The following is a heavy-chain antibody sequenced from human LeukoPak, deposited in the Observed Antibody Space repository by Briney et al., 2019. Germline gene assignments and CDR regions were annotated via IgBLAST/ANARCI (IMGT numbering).Heavy chain of an antibody. CDR1: GFTFSSYW. CDR2: IKQDGSEK. D-gene: IGHD3-22*01. V-gene: IGHV3-7*01. CDR3: ARGPPRDSSGYFNY. Sequence: PGGSLRLSCAASGFTFSSYWMNWVRQAPGKGLEWVANIKQDGSEKYYVDPVKGRFTISRDNAKNSLYLQMNSLRAEDTAVYYCARGPPRDSSGYFNYWGQGTLVTVSS. J-gene: IGHJ4*02.